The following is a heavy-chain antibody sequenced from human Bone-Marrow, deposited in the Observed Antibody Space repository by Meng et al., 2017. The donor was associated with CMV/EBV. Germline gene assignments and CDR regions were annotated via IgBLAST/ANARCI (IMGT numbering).Heavy chain of an antibody. J-gene: IGHJ4*02. Sequence: SETLFLTCTVSGDSISNTNYYWGWIRQPPGKGLEWIGNIYYSGNTYHNTFLKSRVAISIDTSRKQFSLRLRSVTATDTAVYYCARGGLRFLLEHFDYWGQGTLVTVSS. CDR2: IYYSGNT. CDR3: ARGGLRFLLEHFDY. V-gene: IGHV4-39*01. CDR1: GDSISNTNYY. D-gene: IGHD2-21*02.